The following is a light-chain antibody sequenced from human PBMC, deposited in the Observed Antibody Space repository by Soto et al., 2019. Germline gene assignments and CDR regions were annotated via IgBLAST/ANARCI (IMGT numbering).Light chain of an antibody. CDR3: QQRTNWPLT. CDR2: DAF. Sequence: EIVLTQSPATLSLSPGERATLSCRASQSVSSYLAWYQQKPGQAPRLLIYDAFNRATGIPARFSGSGSGTDFTLTISSLEAEDFAVYYCQQRTNWPLTFGGGTKVDI. CDR1: QSVSSY. J-gene: IGKJ4*01. V-gene: IGKV3-11*01.